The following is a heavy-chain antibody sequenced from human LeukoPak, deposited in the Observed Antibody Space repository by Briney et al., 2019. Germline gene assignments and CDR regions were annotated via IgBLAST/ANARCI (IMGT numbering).Heavy chain of an antibody. D-gene: IGHD1-20*01. CDR1: GFTFSNYW. CDR3: VRRVTGTYYYYYGMDV. V-gene: IGHV3-74*01. J-gene: IGHJ6*02. CDR2: INTDGSST. Sequence: GGSLRLSCAASGFTFSNYWMHWVRQVPGKGLVWVSHINTDGSSTNYADSVKGRFTISRDNAKNSLYLQMNSLRAEDTAVYYCVRRVTGTYYYYYGMDVWGQGTTVTVSS.